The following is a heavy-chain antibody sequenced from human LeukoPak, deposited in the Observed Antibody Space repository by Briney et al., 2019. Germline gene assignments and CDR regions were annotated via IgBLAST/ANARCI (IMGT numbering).Heavy chain of an antibody. CDR2: ISSTSIYT. CDR1: GFTFSDYY. Sequence: GSLRLSYAASGFTFSDYYMSWIRQAPGKGLEWVSDISSTSIYTNYADSVKGRFTISRDNAKNSLYLQMNSLRAEDTAVYYCAREDGYSSSWYSDYWGQGTLVTVSS. CDR3: AREDGYSSSWYSDY. D-gene: IGHD6-13*01. J-gene: IGHJ4*02. V-gene: IGHV3-11*05.